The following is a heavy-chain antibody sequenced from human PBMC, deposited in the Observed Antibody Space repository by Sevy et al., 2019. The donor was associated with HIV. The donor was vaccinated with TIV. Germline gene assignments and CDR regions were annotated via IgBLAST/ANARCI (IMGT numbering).Heavy chain of an antibody. Sequence: GESLKISCKGSGHSFTSYWINWVRQMPGKGLEWMGRVDPSDSYTKYSPSFQGHVTISSDKSSNTAYLQWSSLKASDTAMYDCAMQGEHITMIVVPGPNTFDIWGQGTMVTVSS. CDR2: VDPSDSYT. CDR3: AMQGEHITMIVVPGPNTFDI. CDR1: GHSFTSYW. V-gene: IGHV5-10-1*01. D-gene: IGHD3-22*01. J-gene: IGHJ3*02.